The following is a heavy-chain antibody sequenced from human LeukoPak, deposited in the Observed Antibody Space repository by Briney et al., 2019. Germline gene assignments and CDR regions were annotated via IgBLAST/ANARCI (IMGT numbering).Heavy chain of an antibody. Sequence: GGSLRLSRATSGFTFSASVVHWGRQASGKGLEWVGRIRSKANNYATTYAASVKGRFTISRDESKNTAYLQMNSLKTEDTAVYYCSRLFTYSSGANFDYWGQGTLVTVSS. D-gene: IGHD5-18*01. J-gene: IGHJ4*02. CDR3: SRLFTYSSGANFDY. CDR1: GFTFSASV. CDR2: IRSKANNYAT. V-gene: IGHV3-73*01.